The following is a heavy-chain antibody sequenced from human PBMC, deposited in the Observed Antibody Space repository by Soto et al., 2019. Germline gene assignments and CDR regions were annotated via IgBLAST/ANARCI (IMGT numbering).Heavy chain of an antibody. Sequence: SETLSLTCAVYGGSFSGYYWSWIRQPPGKGLEWIGEINHSGSTNYNPSLKSRVTISVDTSKNQFSLKLSSVTAADTAVYYCARGYRAPHDYVWGSYRYYYGMDVWGQGTTVTVSS. J-gene: IGHJ6*02. CDR3: ARGYRAPHDYVWGSYRYYYGMDV. CDR2: INHSGST. CDR1: GGSFSGYY. V-gene: IGHV4-34*01. D-gene: IGHD3-16*02.